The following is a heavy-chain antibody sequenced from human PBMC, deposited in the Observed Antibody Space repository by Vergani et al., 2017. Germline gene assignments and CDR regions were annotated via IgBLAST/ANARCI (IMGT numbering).Heavy chain of an antibody. CDR2: ISSSSSTL. J-gene: IGHJ5*02. D-gene: IGHD4-11*01. Sequence: EVQLVESGGGLVQPGGSLRLSCSASGFTLSSYSMNWVRQAPGKGLEWVSYISSSSSTLYYADSVKGRFTISRDNAKNSLYLQMNSLRAEDTAVYYCALLGTTVTTLHSDWFDPCGQGTLVTVSS. V-gene: IGHV3-48*04. CDR3: ALLGTTVTTLHSDWFDP. CDR1: GFTLSSYS.